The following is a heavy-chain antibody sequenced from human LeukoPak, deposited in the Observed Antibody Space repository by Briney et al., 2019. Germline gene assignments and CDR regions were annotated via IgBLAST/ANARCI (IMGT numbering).Heavy chain of an antibody. CDR3: AKDLGGYCSSTSCYGSDYYYYYYGMDV. D-gene: IGHD2-2*01. J-gene: IGHJ6*02. V-gene: IGHV3-11*04. CDR1: GFSFSDFY. Sequence: GGSLRLSCTASGFSFSDFYMTWIRQAPGKGLEWVSYISDSGTTIIYADSVKGRFTISRDNAKNSLYLQMNSLRAEDTAVYYCAKDLGGYCSSTSCYGSDYYYYYYGMDVWGQGTTVTVSS. CDR2: ISDSGTTI.